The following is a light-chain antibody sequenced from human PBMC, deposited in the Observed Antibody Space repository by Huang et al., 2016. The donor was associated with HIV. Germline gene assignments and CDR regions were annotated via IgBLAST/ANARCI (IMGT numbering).Light chain of an antibody. CDR3: QQYNNWPWT. Sequence: EIVMTQSPGPLSVSPGERGTLSCRAGQTVFSNLAWYQQKPGQAPRLLIYGASTRAKGIPARFSGSGSGTEFTLTITSLQSEDFAVYYCQQYNNWPWTFGQGTKVEIK. J-gene: IGKJ1*01. CDR2: GAS. CDR1: QTVFSN. V-gene: IGKV3-15*01.